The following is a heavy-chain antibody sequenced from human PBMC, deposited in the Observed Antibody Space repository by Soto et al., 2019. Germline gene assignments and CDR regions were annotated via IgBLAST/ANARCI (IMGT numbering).Heavy chain of an antibody. CDR1: GDSASSNIAA. V-gene: IGHV6-1*01. CDR2: TYYRSKSYH. Sequence: SQTLSLTCAISGDSASSNIAAWNWVRQSPSRGLEWRGRTYYRSKSYHDYALSVKSRITINPDTSKTQVSLQLHSVTPENTAMYYCTRVSDSCGWFDYWGQGTLVTVSS. J-gene: IGHJ4*02. CDR3: TRVSDSCGWFDY. D-gene: IGHD6-19*01.